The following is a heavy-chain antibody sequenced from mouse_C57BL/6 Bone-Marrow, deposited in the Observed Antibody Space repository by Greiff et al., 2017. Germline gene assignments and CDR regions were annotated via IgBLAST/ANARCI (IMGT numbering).Heavy chain of an antibody. J-gene: IGHJ3*01. CDR1: GYTFTDYY. CDR3: ARPSYYGSSYRWFAY. CDR2: IFPGSGST. D-gene: IGHD1-1*01. V-gene: IGHV1-75*01. Sequence: QVQLQQSGPELVKPGASVKISCKASGYTFTDYYINWVKQRPGQGLEWIGWIFPGSGSTYYNEKFKGKATLTVDKSSSTAYMLLSSLTSEDSAVYVCARPSYYGSSYRWFAYWGQGTLVTVSA.